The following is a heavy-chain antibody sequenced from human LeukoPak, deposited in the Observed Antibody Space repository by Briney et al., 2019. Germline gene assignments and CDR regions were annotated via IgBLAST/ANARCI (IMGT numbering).Heavy chain of an antibody. J-gene: IGHJ4*02. CDR1: GYTFTSNG. D-gene: IGHD5-24*01. CDR3: ARDESERWLQLRDY. CDR2: INPDSGGT. Sequence: ASVKVSCKASGYTFTSNGISWVRHAPAQGLEWMGGINPDSGGTHYAQKVQGRVTMTRDTSISTGYMELRSLTSDDTAVYYCARDESERWLQLRDYWGQGTLVTVSS. V-gene: IGHV1-2*02.